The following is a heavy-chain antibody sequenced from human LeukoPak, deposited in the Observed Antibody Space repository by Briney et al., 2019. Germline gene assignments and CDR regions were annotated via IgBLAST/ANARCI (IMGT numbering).Heavy chain of an antibody. CDR2: INPKRGGT. V-gene: IGHV1-2*02. D-gene: IGHD3-10*01. CDR3: ARGRHSGSSFFDY. J-gene: IGHJ4*02. Sequence: GASVKVSCKGSGYTFTGYYMHWVRQAPGQGLEWMGWINPKRGGTNYAQKFQGRVSMSRDTSISTAYMELSRLISDDTAVYHCARGRHSGSSFFDYWGQGTVVTVSS. CDR1: GYTFTGYY.